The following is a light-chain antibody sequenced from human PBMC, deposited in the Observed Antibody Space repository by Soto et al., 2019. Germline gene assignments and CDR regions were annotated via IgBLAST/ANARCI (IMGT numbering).Light chain of an antibody. CDR1: SNDVGSYDL. CDR2: EVT. Sequence: QSALTQPASVSGSPGQSITISCTGTSNDVGSYDLVSWYQHHPGNAPKLMIFEVTKRPSGGSDRFAGSKSGNTASLTISGLQPEDECDYYCCSFAGATIWVFGGGTQLTVL. V-gene: IGLV2-23*02. CDR3: CSFAGATIWV. J-gene: IGLJ3*02.